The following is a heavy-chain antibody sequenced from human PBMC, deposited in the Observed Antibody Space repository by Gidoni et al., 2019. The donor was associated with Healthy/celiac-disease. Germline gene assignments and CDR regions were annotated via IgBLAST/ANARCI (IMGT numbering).Heavy chain of an antibody. V-gene: IGHV4-59*01. CDR1: GGSIIRYY. D-gene: IGHD3-3*01. Sequence: QVQLQESGPGLVKPSETLSLTCTVSGGSIIRYYWSWIRQPPGKGLEWIGYIYYSGSTNYNPSLKSRVTISVDTSKNQFSLKLSSVTAADTAVYYCARVGVVRGDYYYGMDVWGQGTTVTVSS. CDR3: ARVGVVRGDYYYGMDV. CDR2: IYYSGST. J-gene: IGHJ6*02.